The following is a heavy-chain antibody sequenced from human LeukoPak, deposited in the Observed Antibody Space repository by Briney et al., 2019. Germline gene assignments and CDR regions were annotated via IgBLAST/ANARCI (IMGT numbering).Heavy chain of an antibody. V-gene: IGHV1-69*04. J-gene: IGHJ4*02. CDR1: GGTFSSYA. Sequence: VASVNVSCKASGGTFSSYAISWVRQAPGQGLEWMGRIIPILGIANYAQKFQGRVTITADKSTSTAYMELSSLRSEDTAVYYCARVYPAMPYYFDYWGQGTLVTVSS. D-gene: IGHD2-2*01. CDR3: ARVYPAMPYYFDY. CDR2: IIPILGIA.